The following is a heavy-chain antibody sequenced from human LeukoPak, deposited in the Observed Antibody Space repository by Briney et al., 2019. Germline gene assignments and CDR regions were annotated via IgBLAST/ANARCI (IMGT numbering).Heavy chain of an antibody. V-gene: IGHV4-34*01. Sequence: SETLSLTRAVYGGSFSGYYWSWIRQPPGRGLEWIGEINHSGSTNYNPSLKSRVTISVDTSKNQFSLKLSSVTAADTAVYYCARRRTYGAGSSDYWGQGTLVTVSS. D-gene: IGHD3-10*01. CDR3: ARRRTYGAGSSDY. CDR2: INHSGST. CDR1: GGSFSGYY. J-gene: IGHJ4*02.